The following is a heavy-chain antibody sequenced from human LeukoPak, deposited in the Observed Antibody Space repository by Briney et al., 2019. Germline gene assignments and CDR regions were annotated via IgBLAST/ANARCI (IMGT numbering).Heavy chain of an antibody. CDR2: ISYDGSNK. Sequence: GGSLRLSFAASGFTFSSYGMHWVRQAPGKGLGWVSVISYDGSNKYYADSVKGRFTISRDNSKNTLYLQMNSLRAEDTAVYYCAKDPPVGSYPDYWGQGTLVTVSS. CDR1: GFTFSSYG. V-gene: IGHV3-30*18. J-gene: IGHJ4*02. D-gene: IGHD1-26*01. CDR3: AKDPPVGSYPDY.